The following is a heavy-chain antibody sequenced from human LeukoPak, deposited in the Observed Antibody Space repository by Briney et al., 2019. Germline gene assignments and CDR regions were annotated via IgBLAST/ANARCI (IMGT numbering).Heavy chain of an antibody. CDR1: GYTFTTYG. V-gene: IGHV1-18*01. CDR3: ARGGQLWLWGTNYYYGMDV. J-gene: IGHJ6*02. CDR2: ISAYNGKT. D-gene: IGHD5-18*01. Sequence: VASVKVSCKASGYTFTTYGITWVRQAPGQGLEWMGWISAYNGKTNSAQKVQGRVTMTRDSSTRTAYMELSSLRSEDTAVYYCARGGQLWLWGTNYYYGMDVWGQGTTVTVSS.